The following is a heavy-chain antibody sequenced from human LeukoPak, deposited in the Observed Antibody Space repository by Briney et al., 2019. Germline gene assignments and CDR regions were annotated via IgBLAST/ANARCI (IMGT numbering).Heavy chain of an antibody. CDR1: GDSISSGDYY. Sequence: SSETLSLTCTVSGDSISSGDYYWSWIGQPAGKGLEWIGRISSSGSTNYNPSLKSRVTISVDTSKNQFSLKLSSVTAADTAVYFCARGPYSYDSSGAFDIWGQGTMVTVSS. J-gene: IGHJ3*02. D-gene: IGHD3-22*01. V-gene: IGHV4-61*02. CDR2: ISSSGST. CDR3: ARGPYSYDSSGAFDI.